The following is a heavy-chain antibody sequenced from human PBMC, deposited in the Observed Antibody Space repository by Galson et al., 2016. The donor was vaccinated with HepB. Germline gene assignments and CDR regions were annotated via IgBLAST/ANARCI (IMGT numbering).Heavy chain of an antibody. CDR3: ARSYYYDIPVDDAFDI. CDR2: INADNGNT. D-gene: IGHD3-22*01. J-gene: IGHJ3*02. Sequence: SVKVSCKASGYTFTNYVMHWVRQAPGQRLEWMGWINADNGNTKYSQKFQGRVTITRDTSASTAYMELSSLRSEDTAVYYCARSYYYDIPVDDAFDIWGQGTMVTVSS. V-gene: IGHV1-3*01. CDR1: GYTFTNYV.